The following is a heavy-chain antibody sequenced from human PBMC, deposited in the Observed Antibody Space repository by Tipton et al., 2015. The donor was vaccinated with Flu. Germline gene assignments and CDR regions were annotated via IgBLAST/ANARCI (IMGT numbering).Heavy chain of an antibody. CDR3: ARRDYRNYVSEPKNWFDP. V-gene: IGHV4-39*07. CDR1: GDSIRSSNYY. Sequence: TLSLTCGVSGDSIRSSNYYWGWIRQPPGKGLEWIGNTFHSGNTYLNPSLKSRVTISIDTSKNQFSLKLSSVTAADTAVYYCARRDYRNYVSEPKNWFDPWGQGALVTVSS. CDR2: TFHSGNT. J-gene: IGHJ5*02. D-gene: IGHD4-11*01.